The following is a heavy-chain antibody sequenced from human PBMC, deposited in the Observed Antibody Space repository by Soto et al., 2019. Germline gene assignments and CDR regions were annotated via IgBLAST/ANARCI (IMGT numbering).Heavy chain of an antibody. CDR1: GFTFTNAW. CDR2: IKSKTDGGTT. J-gene: IGHJ4*02. CDR3: AKAYCGTTSCHIVY. V-gene: IGHV3-15*07. Sequence: GALRLSCAASGFTFTNAWINWVRQAPGKGLEWVGRIKSKTDGGTTDYAEPVKGRFAISRDDSNNMVYLQMNSLKIEDTALYYCAKAYCGTTSCHIVYWGQGTMVTVSS. D-gene: IGHD2-2*02.